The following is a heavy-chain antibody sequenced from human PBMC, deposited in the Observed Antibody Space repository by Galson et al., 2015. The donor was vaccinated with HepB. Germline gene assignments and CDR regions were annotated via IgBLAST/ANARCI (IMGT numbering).Heavy chain of an antibody. D-gene: IGHD6-13*01. CDR2: IYSGGST. CDR1: GFTVSSNY. J-gene: IGHJ4*02. V-gene: IGHV3-66*01. CDR3: ARFAPRPLKYSSSWYFDY. Sequence: SLRLSCAASGFTVSSNYMSWVRQAPGKGLEWVSVIYSGGSTYYADSVKGRFTISRDNSKNTLYLEMSSLRAEDTAVYYCARFAPRPLKYSSSWYFDYWGQGTLVTVSS.